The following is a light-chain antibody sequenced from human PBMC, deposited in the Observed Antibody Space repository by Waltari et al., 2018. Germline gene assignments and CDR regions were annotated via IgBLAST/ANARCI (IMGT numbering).Light chain of an antibody. J-gene: IGKJ1*01. CDR1: QSISSG. CDR2: KAS. CDR3: EQYNSYWT. Sequence: DIQITQSPSTLSASVGARVTITCRASQSISSGLAWYQQTPGKAPKLLIYKASSLESGVPSRFSGSGSGTEFTLTISSLQPDDFATYYCEQYNSYWTFGQGTKVEIK. V-gene: IGKV1-5*03.